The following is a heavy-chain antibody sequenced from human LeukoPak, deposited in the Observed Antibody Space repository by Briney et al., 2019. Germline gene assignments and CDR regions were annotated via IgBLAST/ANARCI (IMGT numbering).Heavy chain of an antibody. Sequence: GGSLRLSCAASGFTFSSYAMNWVRQAPGKGLEWVANIKEDGSEKYYVDSVKGRFTISRDNARNSLYLQMNSLRAEDTAVYYCASGRQLGYWGQGTLVTVSS. J-gene: IGHJ4*02. CDR1: GFTFSSYA. CDR2: IKEDGSEK. CDR3: ASGRQLGY. V-gene: IGHV3-7*01. D-gene: IGHD6-13*01.